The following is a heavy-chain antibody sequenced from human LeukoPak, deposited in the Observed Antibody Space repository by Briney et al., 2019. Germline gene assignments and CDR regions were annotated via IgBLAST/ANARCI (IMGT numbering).Heavy chain of an antibody. D-gene: IGHD3-3*01. J-gene: IGHJ5*01. Sequence: SETLSLTCTVSGGSISSYYWSWIRQPPGKGLEWIGYIYYSGSTNYNPSLKSRVTISVDTSKNQFSLKLSSVTAADTAVYYCARAADYDFWSGYASSYNWFDPWGQGTTVTVSS. CDR3: ARAADYDFWSGYASSYNWFDP. V-gene: IGHV4-59*01. CDR2: IYYSGST. CDR1: GGSISSYY.